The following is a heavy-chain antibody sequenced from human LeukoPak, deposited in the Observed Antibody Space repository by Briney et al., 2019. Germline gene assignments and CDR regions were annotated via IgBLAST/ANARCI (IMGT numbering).Heavy chain of an antibody. CDR1: GGSISSSSYY. CDR3: ARVLEPYNWFDP. Sequence: SETLSLTCTVSGGSISSSSYYWGWIRQPPGTGLECIGSIYYSGRTYYTPSLKSRVTISVDTSKNQFSLKLSSVTAADTAVYYCARVLEPYNWFDPWGQGTLVTVSS. J-gene: IGHJ5*02. CDR2: IYYSGRT. D-gene: IGHD1-14*01. V-gene: IGHV4-39*07.